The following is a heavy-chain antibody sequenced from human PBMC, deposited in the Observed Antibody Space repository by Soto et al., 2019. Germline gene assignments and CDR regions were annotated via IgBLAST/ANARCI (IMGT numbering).Heavy chain of an antibody. CDR3: ARRRGPPLQLPPPGSNWFDP. CDR1: GGSFSGYY. V-gene: IGHV4-34*01. J-gene: IGHJ5*02. D-gene: IGHD2-2*01. CDR2: INHSGST. Sequence: QVQLQQWGAGLLKPSETLSLTCAVYGGSFSGYYWSWIRQPPGKGLEWIGEINHSGSTNYNPSLKSRVTISVDTSKNQFSLKLSSVTAADTAVYYCARRRGPPLQLPPPGSNWFDPWGQGTLVTVSS.